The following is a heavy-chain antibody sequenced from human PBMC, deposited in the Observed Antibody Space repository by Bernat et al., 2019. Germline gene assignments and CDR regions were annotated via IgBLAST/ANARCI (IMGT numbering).Heavy chain of an antibody. J-gene: IGHJ6*02. D-gene: IGHD7-27*01. V-gene: IGHV3-30*18. CDR2: ISYDGGNK. CDR3: AKDQLTGHLFNYYYYGMDV. Sequence: QVQVVESGGGVVQPGRSLRLSCAASGFTFSSYGMHWVHQAPGKGLEWVAVISYDGGNKYYVDSVKGRSTISRDNSKNTLYLQMNSLRAEDTAVYYCAKDQLTGHLFNYYYYGMDVWGQGTTVTVSS. CDR1: GFTFSSYG.